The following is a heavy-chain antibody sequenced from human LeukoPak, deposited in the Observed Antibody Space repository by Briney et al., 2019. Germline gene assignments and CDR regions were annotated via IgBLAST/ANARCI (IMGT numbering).Heavy chain of an antibody. D-gene: IGHD2-2*01. J-gene: IGHJ6*03. Sequence: GASVTVSCKASGYSFRSYGISWVRQAPGQGLEWMGWISAYDGNTNYPQKLQGRVTMTTDTSTTTAYMELRSLTSDDTAVYYCARDCSSTSCYGFMDVWGKGTTVTVSS. CDR3: ARDCSSTSCYGFMDV. CDR2: ISAYDGNT. CDR1: GYSFRSYG. V-gene: IGHV1-18*01.